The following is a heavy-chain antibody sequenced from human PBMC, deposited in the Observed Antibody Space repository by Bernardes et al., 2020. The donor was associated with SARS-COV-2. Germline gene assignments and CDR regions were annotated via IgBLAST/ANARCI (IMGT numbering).Heavy chain of an antibody. CDR3: ARDGYSPYGMDV. V-gene: IGHV3-21*01. CDR2: ISRSSSYI. CDR1: GFTFSSYN. D-gene: IGHD5-12*01. Sequence: LRLSCVASGFTFSSYNMNWVRQAPGKGLEWVSGISRSSSYIYYADSVKGRSTISRDDAKKSLYLEMNSLRAEDTAVYYCARDGYSPYGMDVWGQGTTVTVSS. J-gene: IGHJ6*02.